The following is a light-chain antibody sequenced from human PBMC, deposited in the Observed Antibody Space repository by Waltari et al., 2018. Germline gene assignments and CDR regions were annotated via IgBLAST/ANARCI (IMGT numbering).Light chain of an antibody. CDR1: RGIDAY. V-gene: IGKV1-39*01. J-gene: IGKJ5*01. Sequence: DIQMTQSPSSLSSSVGDRVTITCRASRGIDAYLNWYQQQPGRAPNRLIYYASTWQRGVPTRLSGGGIGTDFSLTISDLQPEDFATYFCQQSYSAPFTFGRGTRLE. CDR2: YAS. CDR3: QQSYSAPFT.